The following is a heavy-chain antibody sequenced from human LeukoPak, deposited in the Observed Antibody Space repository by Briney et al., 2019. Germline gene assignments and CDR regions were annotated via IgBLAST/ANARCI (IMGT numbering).Heavy chain of an antibody. CDR2: TYYRSKWYN. CDR3: ARDPRLGYDFWSGWNQSPPR. Sequence: SQTLSLTCVISGDSVSGNRAAWNWIRQSPSRGLEWLGRTYYRSKWYNDYAVSVKSRITISPDTSKNQFSLQLNSVTPEDTAVYYCARDPRLGYDFWSGWNQSPPRWGQGTLVTVSS. V-gene: IGHV6-1*01. J-gene: IGHJ4*02. D-gene: IGHD3-3*01. CDR1: GDSVSGNRAA.